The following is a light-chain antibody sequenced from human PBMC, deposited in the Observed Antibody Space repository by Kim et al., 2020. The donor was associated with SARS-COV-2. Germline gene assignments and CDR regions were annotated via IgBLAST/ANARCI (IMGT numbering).Light chain of an antibody. V-gene: IGKV1-39*01. CDR1: QSIGTR. CDR3: QQSYSTPWLS. CDR2: DAS. J-gene: IGKJ4*01. Sequence: ATVGDRITIACRASQSIGTRLNWYQQRPGKAPKLLIYDASSLQSGVPSRFSGTGSGTDFTLTISSLQPEDFATYYCQQSYSTPWLSFGGGTKLEI.